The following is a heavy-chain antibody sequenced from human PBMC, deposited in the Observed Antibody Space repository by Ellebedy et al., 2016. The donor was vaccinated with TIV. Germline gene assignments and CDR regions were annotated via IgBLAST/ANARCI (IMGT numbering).Heavy chain of an antibody. D-gene: IGHD3-10*01. J-gene: IGHJ6*02. CDR2: IDYSGAA. Sequence: MPSETLSLTCTVSGIPIGRSSYFWGWIRQPPGKGLEWIGSIDYSGAASYNPSLKSRVTISGDTSKNQFSMRLSSVTAADTAVYYCARQANYYGSGSPLGYGMDVWGQGTTVTVSS. CDR1: GIPIGRSSYF. V-gene: IGHV4-39*01. CDR3: ARQANYYGSGSPLGYGMDV.